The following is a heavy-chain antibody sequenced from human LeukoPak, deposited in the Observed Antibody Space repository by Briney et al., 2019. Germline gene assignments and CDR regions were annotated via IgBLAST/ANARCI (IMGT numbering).Heavy chain of an antibody. Sequence: ASVKVSCKASGYTFTSYAMHWVRQAPGQRLECMGWINAGNGNTKYSQKFQGRVTITRDTSASTAYMELSSLRSEDTAVYYCARCYSDFWSGYKDHYFDYWGQGTLVTVSS. CDR2: INAGNGNT. CDR1: GYTFTSYA. CDR3: ARCYSDFWSGYKDHYFDY. D-gene: IGHD3-3*01. V-gene: IGHV1-3*01. J-gene: IGHJ4*02.